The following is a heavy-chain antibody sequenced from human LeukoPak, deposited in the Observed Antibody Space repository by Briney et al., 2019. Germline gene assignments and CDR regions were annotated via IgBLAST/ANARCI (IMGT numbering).Heavy chain of an antibody. CDR2: ISSSGSTI. Sequence: GGSLRLSCAASGFTFSSYEMNWVRQAPGKGLEWVSYISSSGSTIYYADSVKGRCTISRDNAKNSLYLQMNSLRSENTAVYSCAKGSLAGSSGYHYGHVYWGQGPVVSVSS. CDR3: AKGSLAGSSGYHYGHVY. CDR1: GFTFSSYE. J-gene: IGHJ4*02. V-gene: IGHV3-48*03. D-gene: IGHD3-22*01.